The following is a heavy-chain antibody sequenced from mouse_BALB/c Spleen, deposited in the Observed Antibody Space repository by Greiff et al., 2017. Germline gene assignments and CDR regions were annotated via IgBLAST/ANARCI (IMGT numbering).Heavy chain of an antibody. D-gene: IGHD1-1*01. CDR2: IWGGGST. CDR1: GFSLTSYG. J-gene: IGHJ1*01. CDR3: ARAYYYGSRGYWYFDV. Sequence: VKLQESGPGLVAPSQSLSITCTVSGFSLTSYGVHWVRQPPGKGLEWLGMIWGGGSTDYNSALKSRLSISKDNSKSQVFLKMNSLQTDDTAMYYCARAYYYGSRGYWYFDVWGAGTTVTVSS. V-gene: IGHV2-6-4*01.